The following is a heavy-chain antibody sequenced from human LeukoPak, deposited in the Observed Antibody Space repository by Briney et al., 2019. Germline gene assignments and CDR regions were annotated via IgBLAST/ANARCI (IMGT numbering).Heavy chain of an antibody. J-gene: IGHJ4*02. CDR3: ARGGPYYDSSRANDLNY. CDR1: GYTFTDYY. D-gene: IGHD3-22*01. Sequence: ASVKASCKASGYTFTDYYMHWVRQAPGQGLEWMGWINPKSGGTHYPQKFQGCVTMTRDTSISTAYMEMSRLTSDDTAVFYCARGGPYYDSSRANDLNYWGQGTLVTVSS. V-gene: IGHV1-2*04. CDR2: INPKSGGT.